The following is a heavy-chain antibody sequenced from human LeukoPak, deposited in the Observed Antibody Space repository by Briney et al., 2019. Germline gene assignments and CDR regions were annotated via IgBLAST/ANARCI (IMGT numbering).Heavy chain of an antibody. V-gene: IGHV1-69*04. CDR1: GGTFSSYA. Sequence: SVKVSCKASGGTFSSYAISWVRQAPGQGLEWMGRIIPILGIANHAQKFQGRVTITADKSTSTAYMELSSLRSEDTAVYYCAKNPLDIVVVPDAIDYYYYGMDVWGQGTTVTVSS. CDR3: AKNPLDIVVVPDAIDYYYYGMDV. CDR2: IIPILGIA. D-gene: IGHD2-2*02. J-gene: IGHJ6*02.